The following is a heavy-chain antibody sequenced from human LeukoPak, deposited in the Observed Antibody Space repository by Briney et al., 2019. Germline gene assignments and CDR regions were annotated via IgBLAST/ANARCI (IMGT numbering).Heavy chain of an antibody. D-gene: IGHD3-22*01. CDR3: AKELSSARGYGMDV. V-gene: IGHV3-30*18. CDR1: GFTFSSYG. CDR2: ISYDGSKN. J-gene: IGHJ6*02. Sequence: GRSVRLSCAASGFTFSSYGMQWVRQAPGKGLEGVAVISYDGSKNYYGDSVKGRFTISRDNSKNTLYLQMNSLRAEDTAVYYCAKELSSARGYGMDVWGQGTTVTVSS.